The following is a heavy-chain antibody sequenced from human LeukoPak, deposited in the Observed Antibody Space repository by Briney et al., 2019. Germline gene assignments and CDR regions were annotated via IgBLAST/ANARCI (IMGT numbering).Heavy chain of an antibody. D-gene: IGHD6-19*01. V-gene: IGHV3-30*18. CDR2: ISYDGSNK. CDR1: GFTFSSYG. Sequence: GGSLRLSCAASGFTFSSYGMHWVRQAPGKGLEWVAVISYDGSNKYYADSVKGRFTISRDNSKNTLYLQMSSLRAEDTAVYYCAKDSEWLVWSDAFDIWGQGTMVTVSS. J-gene: IGHJ3*02. CDR3: AKDSEWLVWSDAFDI.